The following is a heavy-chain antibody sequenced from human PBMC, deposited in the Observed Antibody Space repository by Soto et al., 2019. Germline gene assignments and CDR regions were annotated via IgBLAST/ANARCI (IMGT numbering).Heavy chain of an antibody. J-gene: IGHJ4*02. CDR3: TTSSIIITFGGVIVPAGY. D-gene: IGHD3-16*02. CDR1: GFTFTNAW. CDR2: IKSKTDGGTI. Sequence: GGSLRLSCAASGFTFTNAWMNWVRQAPGKGLKWVGRIKSKTDGGTIDYAAPVKGRFTISRDDSKTMLYLQMNSLKTEDTAVYYCTTSSIIITFGGVIVPAGYWGRGTLVTVSS. V-gene: IGHV3-15*01.